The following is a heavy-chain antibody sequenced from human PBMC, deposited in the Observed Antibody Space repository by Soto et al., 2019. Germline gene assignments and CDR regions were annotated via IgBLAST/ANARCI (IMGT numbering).Heavy chain of an antibody. J-gene: IGHJ4*02. CDR1: GFTFSSYS. CDR3: ARGTIVARQHLDY. Sequence: QVQLVESGGGLVQPGKSLRLSCAASGFTFSSYSMHWARQAPGKGLEWVTVISIRGGDEYYAESVRGRFTISRDDSKNTLDLQMDSLRGEDTAVYYCARGTIVARQHLDYWGQGTLVTVSS. CDR2: ISIRGGDE. D-gene: IGHD1-1*01. V-gene: IGHV3-30*03.